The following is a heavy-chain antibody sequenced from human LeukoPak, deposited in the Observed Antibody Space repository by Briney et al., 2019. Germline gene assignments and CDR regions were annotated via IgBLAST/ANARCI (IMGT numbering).Heavy chain of an antibody. V-gene: IGHV3-33*08. J-gene: IGHJ4*02. D-gene: IGHD1-1*01. CDR1: GFTVSSNY. CDR2: IWYDGSNK. Sequence: GGSLRLSCAAPGFTVSSNYMSWVRQAPGKGLEWVAVIWYDGSNKYYADSVKGRFTISRDNSKNTLYLQMNSLRAEETAVYYCAREDADWNYLDYWGQGTLVTVSS. CDR3: AREDADWNYLDY.